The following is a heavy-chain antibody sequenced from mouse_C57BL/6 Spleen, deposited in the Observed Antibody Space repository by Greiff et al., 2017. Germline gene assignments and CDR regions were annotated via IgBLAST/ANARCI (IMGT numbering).Heavy chain of an antibody. V-gene: IGHV10-3*01. J-gene: IGHJ2*01. CDR2: ISSKSSNYAT. Sequence: EVKLVESGGGLVQPKGSLKLSCAASGFTFNTYAMHWVRQAPGKGLEWVARISSKSSNYATYYADSVKDRFTISRDDSQSMLYLQMNNLKTEDTAMYYCVRDRDGFDYWGQGTTLTVSS. CDR1: GFTFNTYA. D-gene: IGHD2-3*01. CDR3: VRDRDGFDY.